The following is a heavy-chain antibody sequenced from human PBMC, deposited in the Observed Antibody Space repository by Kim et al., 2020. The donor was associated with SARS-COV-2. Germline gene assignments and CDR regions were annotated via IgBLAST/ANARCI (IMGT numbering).Heavy chain of an antibody. J-gene: IGHJ4*02. Sequence: ASVKVSCKASGYTFSDYYMHWVRQAPGQGLEWMGIISPDGDSANYTQRFQGRVTMTRDPSKSTVYMELSSLRSEDTGIYYCVRADPGQHFDSWGQGTLVTVSS. D-gene: IGHD7-27*01. CDR2: ISPDGDSA. CDR1: GYTFSDYY. V-gene: IGHV1-46*01. CDR3: VRADPGQHFDS.